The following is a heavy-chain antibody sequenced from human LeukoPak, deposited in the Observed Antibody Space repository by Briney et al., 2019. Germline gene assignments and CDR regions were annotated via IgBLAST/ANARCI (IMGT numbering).Heavy chain of an antibody. Sequence: PGRSLRLSCAASGFTFSSYGMHWVRQAPGKGLEWVAVIWYDGSNKYYADSVKGRFTISRDNSKNTLYLQVNSLRAEDTAVYYCARDGGSGKLPLFYFDYWGQGTLVTVSS. CDR1: GFTFSSYG. D-gene: IGHD3-10*01. CDR3: ARDGGSGKLPLFYFDY. CDR2: IWYDGSNK. V-gene: IGHV3-33*01. J-gene: IGHJ4*02.